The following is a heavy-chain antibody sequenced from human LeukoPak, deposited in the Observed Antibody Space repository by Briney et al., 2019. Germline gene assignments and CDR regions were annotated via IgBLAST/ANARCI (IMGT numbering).Heavy chain of an antibody. CDR1: GFTFSSYG. CDR3: AKGALALWFGESSGSKYMDV. Sequence: QPGGTLRLSCAASGFTFSSYGMSWVRQAPGKGLEWVSAISGSGGSTYYADSVKGRFTISRDNSKNTLYLQMNSLRAEDTAVYYCAKGALALWFGESSGSKYMDVWGKGTTVTISS. CDR2: ISGSGGST. D-gene: IGHD3-10*01. J-gene: IGHJ6*03. V-gene: IGHV3-23*01.